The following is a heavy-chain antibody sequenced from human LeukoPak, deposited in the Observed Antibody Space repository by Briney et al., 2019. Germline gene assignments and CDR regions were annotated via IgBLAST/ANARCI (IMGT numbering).Heavy chain of an antibody. CDR2: ISYDGSNK. V-gene: IGHV3-30*18. Sequence: GGSLRLSCAASGFTFSSYGMHWVRQAPGKGLEWVAVISYDGSNKYYADSVKGRFTISRDNSKNTLYLQMNSLRAEGTAVYYCAKDCCIAAAGTGLWFDYWGQGTLVTVSS. CDR1: GFTFSSYG. D-gene: IGHD6-13*01. CDR3: AKDCCIAAAGTGLWFDY. J-gene: IGHJ4*02.